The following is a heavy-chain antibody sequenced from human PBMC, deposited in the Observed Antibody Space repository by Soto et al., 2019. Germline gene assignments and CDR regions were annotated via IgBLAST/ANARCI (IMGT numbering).Heavy chain of an antibody. CDR1: GGSISGGAYY. CDR3: VLSYDAYHPGRLAF. Sequence: PSETLSLTCTVSGGSISGGAYYWSWIRQHPGKGLEWIGYIYYSGSTYYNPSLKSRVIISVDTSKNQFSLKLSSVTAADTAVFYCVLSYDAYHPGRLAFCGQGSLVPGSS. J-gene: IGHJ1*01. CDR2: IYYSGST. D-gene: IGHD3-3*01. V-gene: IGHV4-31*03.